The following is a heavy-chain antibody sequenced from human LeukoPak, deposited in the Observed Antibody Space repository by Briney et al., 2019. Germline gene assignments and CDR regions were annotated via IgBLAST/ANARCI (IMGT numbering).Heavy chain of an antibody. CDR1: GGSISSGGYY. V-gene: IGHV4-31*03. Sequence: PSETLSLTCTVSGGSISSGGYYWSWIRQHPGKGLEWIGYIYYSGSTYYNPSLKSRVTISVDTSKNQFSLKLSSVTAADTAVYYCARYSSSWNKYFQHWGQGTLVTVSS. CDR2: IYYSGST. J-gene: IGHJ1*01. D-gene: IGHD6-13*01. CDR3: ARYSSSWNKYFQH.